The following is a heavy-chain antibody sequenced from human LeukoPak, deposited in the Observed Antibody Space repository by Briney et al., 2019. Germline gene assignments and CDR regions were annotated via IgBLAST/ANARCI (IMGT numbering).Heavy chain of an antibody. CDR1: GFAFTSYA. CDR2: ISGSGGGT. V-gene: IGHV3-23*01. D-gene: IGHD6-19*01. J-gene: IGHJ4*02. Sequence: GGSLRLSCAASGFAFTSYAMSWVRQAPGEGLEWVSAISGSGGGTYYADSVKGRFTTSRDDSKNTLYLQMNSLRAEDTAIYYCAKMRGSGWLYYFDYWGQGTLVTVSS. CDR3: AKMRGSGWLYYFDY.